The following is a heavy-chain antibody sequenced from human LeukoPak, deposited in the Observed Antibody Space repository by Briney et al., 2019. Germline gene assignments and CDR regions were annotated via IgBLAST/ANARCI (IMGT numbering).Heavy chain of an antibody. D-gene: IGHD4/OR15-4a*01. J-gene: IGHJ3*02. CDR2: IYYSGST. CDR1: GGSISSYY. V-gene: IGHV4-59*06. Sequence: SETLSLTCTVSGGSISSYYWSWIRQHPGKGLEWIVYIYYSGSTDYNPSLKSRFTMSVDTSKNQFSLKLSSVTAADTAVYYCASADYDMAFDIWGQGTMVTVSS. CDR3: ASADYDMAFDI.